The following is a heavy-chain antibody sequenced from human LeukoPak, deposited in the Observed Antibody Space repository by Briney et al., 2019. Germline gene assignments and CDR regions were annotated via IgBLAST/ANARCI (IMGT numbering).Heavy chain of an antibody. Sequence: GGSLRLSCAASGFTFSSYSMNWVRQAPGKGLEWVSYISSSSSTIYYADSVKGRFTISRDNAKNSLYLQMNSLRAEDTAVYYCATDRAGWQPNFWGQGTLVTVSS. CDR1: GFTFSSYS. J-gene: IGHJ4*02. CDR2: ISSSSSTI. V-gene: IGHV3-48*04. CDR3: ATDRAGWQPNF. D-gene: IGHD6-19*01.